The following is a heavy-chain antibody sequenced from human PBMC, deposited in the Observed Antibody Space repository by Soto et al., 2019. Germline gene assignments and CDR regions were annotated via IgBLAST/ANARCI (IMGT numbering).Heavy chain of an antibody. V-gene: IGHV4-39*01. D-gene: IGHD5-18*01. CDR2: IYYSGST. Sequence: SETLSLTCTVSGGSISSSSYYWGWIRQPPGKGLEWIGSIYYSGSTYYNPSLKSRVTISVDTSKNQFSLKLSSVTAADTAVYYCACIFSGGYGYGFYYYGMDVWRQGTTVTVSS. J-gene: IGHJ6*02. CDR3: ACIFSGGYGYGFYYYGMDV. CDR1: GGSISSSSYY.